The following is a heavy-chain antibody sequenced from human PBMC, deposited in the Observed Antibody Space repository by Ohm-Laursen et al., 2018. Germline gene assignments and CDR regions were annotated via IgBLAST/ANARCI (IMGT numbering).Heavy chain of an antibody. Sequence: SLRLSCSASGFIFSNYWMTWVRQAPGKGLEWVASIKQDGSEQLFVDSVKGRFTISRDNSKNTLLLQMSWLRAEDTAVYYCAKEGEGIFDSSYFFDYWGQGALVTVSS. V-gene: IGHV3-7*03. D-gene: IGHD3-22*01. J-gene: IGHJ4*02. CDR2: IKQDGSEQ. CDR1: GFIFSNYW. CDR3: AKEGEGIFDSSYFFDY.